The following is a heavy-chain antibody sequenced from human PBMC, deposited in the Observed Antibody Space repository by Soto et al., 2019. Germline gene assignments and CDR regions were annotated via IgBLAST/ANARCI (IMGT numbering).Heavy chain of an antibody. Sequence: EVQLVETGGDLIQPGGSLRLSCAASGFTVSSDSMTWVRQAPGKGLEWISIIYSDNNTDYADSVKGRFSISRVTSKNILYLQMNSLRAEDTAEYYCARHYSAMGVWGQGTTVTVSS. V-gene: IGHV3-53*02. CDR2: IYSDNNT. J-gene: IGHJ6*02. CDR1: GFTVSSDS. CDR3: ARHYSAMGV.